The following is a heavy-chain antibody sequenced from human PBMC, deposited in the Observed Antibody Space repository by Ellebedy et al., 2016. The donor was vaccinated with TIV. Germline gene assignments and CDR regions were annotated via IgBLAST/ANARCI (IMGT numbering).Heavy chain of an antibody. J-gene: IGHJ4*02. CDR1: GGTFSSYA. CDR3: AREGKSFDY. V-gene: IGHV1-69*04. CDR2: IIPILGIA. Sequence: SVKVSXXASGGTFSSYAISWVRQAPGQGLEWMGRIIPILGIANYAQKFQGRVTITADKSTSTAYMELSSLRSEDTAVYYCAREGKSFDYWGQGTLVTVSS.